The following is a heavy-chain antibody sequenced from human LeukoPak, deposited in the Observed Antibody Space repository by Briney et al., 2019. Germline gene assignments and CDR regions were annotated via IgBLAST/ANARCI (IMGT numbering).Heavy chain of an antibody. V-gene: IGHV3-30*02. CDR1: GFAFSSFS. CDR3: VKDPPVLHY. CDR2: IIPDGSDK. J-gene: IGHJ4*02. D-gene: IGHD3-16*01. Sequence: GGSLRLSCAASGFAFSSFSMHWVRQAPGKGLEHLAFIIPDGSDKYHADSVKGRFTISRDNSRNTLYLQMNGLRGDDTAVYYCVKDPPVLHYWGQGTLVTVSS.